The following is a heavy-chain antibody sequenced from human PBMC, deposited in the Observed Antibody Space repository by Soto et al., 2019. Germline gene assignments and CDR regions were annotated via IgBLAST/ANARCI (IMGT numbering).Heavy chain of an antibody. J-gene: IGHJ1*01. CDR1: GFSFSTYD. D-gene: IGHD3-22*01. V-gene: IGHV3-33*01. CDR2: IWYDGSNK. Sequence: QVHLVESGGGVVQPGGSLRLSCTASGFSFSTYDIHWVRQAPGKGLEWVTFIWYDGSNKYYADSVKGRFTISRDNSKNTVFLQMNSLRVEDMAVYYCARVYYDNRGSPWFFQHWGQGTLVTVSS. CDR3: ARVYYDNRGSPWFFQH.